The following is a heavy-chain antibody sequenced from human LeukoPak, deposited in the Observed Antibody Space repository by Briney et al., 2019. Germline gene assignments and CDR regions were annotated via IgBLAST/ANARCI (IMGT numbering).Heavy chain of an antibody. V-gene: IGHV3-13*01. Sequence: GGSLRLSCAASGFTFSSYDMHWVRQATGKGLEWVSAIGTAGDTYYPGSVKGRFTISRENAKNSLYLQMNSLRAGDTAVYYCAREGDRGDSHYYYYGMDVWGQGTTVTVSS. CDR1: GFTFSSYD. D-gene: IGHD3-10*01. CDR2: IGTAGDT. CDR3: AREGDRGDSHYYYYGMDV. J-gene: IGHJ6*02.